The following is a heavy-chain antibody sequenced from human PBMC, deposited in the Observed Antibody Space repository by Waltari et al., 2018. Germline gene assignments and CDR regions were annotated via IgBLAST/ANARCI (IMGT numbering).Heavy chain of an antibody. V-gene: IGHV2-5*01. CDR3: ARNRVGGSSWTPADY. Sequence: QINLKESGPTLVKPTQTLTLTCTFSGFSLSTSGVGAGWLRQPPGKALEWLALIYWNDDKRYSPSLKSRLTITKDTSKNQVVLTMTNMDPVDTATYYCARNRVGGSSWTPADYWGQGTLVTVSS. D-gene: IGHD6-13*01. J-gene: IGHJ4*02. CDR1: GFSLSTSGVG. CDR2: IYWNDDK.